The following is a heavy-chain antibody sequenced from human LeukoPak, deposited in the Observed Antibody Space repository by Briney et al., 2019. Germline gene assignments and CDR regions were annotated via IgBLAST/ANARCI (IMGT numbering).Heavy chain of an antibody. Sequence: GRSLRLSCAASGFTFSSYAMHWVRQAPGKGLEWVAVISYDGSNKYYADSVKGRFTISRDNSKNTLYLQMNSLRAEDTAVYYCAREYSSGFGNAFDIWGQGTMVTVSS. CDR2: ISYDGSNK. CDR1: GFTFSSYA. J-gene: IGHJ3*02. CDR3: AREYSSGFGNAFDI. D-gene: IGHD6-19*01. V-gene: IGHV3-30-3*01.